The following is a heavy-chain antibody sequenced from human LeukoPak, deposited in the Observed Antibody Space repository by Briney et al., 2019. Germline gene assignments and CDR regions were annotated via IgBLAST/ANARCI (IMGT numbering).Heavy chain of an antibody. CDR3: AKGKGYSSSWYYFDY. V-gene: IGHV3-9*01. J-gene: IGHJ4*02. D-gene: IGHD6-13*01. Sequence: GGSLRLSCAASGFTFDDYGMSWVRQAPGKGLEWVSGISWNSGSIGYADSVKGRFTISRDNAKNSLYLQMNSLRAEDTALYYCAKGKGYSSSWYYFDYWGQGTLVTVSS. CDR1: GFTFDDYG. CDR2: ISWNSGSI.